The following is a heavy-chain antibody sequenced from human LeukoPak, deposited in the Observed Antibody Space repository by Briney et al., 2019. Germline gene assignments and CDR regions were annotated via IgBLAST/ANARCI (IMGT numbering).Heavy chain of an antibody. V-gene: IGHV3-7*01. CDR1: GFTFTNYW. CDR2: IKQDRSEK. J-gene: IGHJ4*02. CDR3: ARDSINTKYIFDY. Sequence: GGSLRLSCAASGFTFTNYWMSWVRQAPGKGLELVANIKQDRSEKYYVDPVKGRFTISRDNAKNTLYLQMNSLRAEDTAVYYCARDSINTKYIFDYWGQGTLVTVSS. D-gene: IGHD2-8*01.